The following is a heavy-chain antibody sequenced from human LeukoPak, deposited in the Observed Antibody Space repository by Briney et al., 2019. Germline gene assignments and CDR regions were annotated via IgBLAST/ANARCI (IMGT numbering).Heavy chain of an antibody. CDR2: IYPCDSDT. CDR3: ARQSRLGDRVNWYFDL. Sequence: GESLKISCKGSGYSFTSYWIGWGRQMPGKGLEGRGIIYPCDSDTRYSPSFQGQVTISADKSISTAYLQWDSLKASDTAMYYCARQSRLGDRVNWYFDLWGRGTLVTVSS. J-gene: IGHJ2*01. CDR1: GYSFTSYW. D-gene: IGHD2-21*02. V-gene: IGHV5-51*01.